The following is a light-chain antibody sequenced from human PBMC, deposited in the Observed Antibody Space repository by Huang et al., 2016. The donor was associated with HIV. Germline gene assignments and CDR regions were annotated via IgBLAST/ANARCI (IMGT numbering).Light chain of an antibody. CDR1: QSVSRN. J-gene: IGKJ5*01. CDR3: QQRDT. Sequence: EIVLTQSPATLSLSPGDRATLSCRASQSVSRNLGWYQQKFGQAPRLFIYDASTRATGIPASCSGSGSGTNITLTISSLEPEDCAVYYCQQRDTFGQGTRLEIK. V-gene: IGKV3-11*01. CDR2: DAS.